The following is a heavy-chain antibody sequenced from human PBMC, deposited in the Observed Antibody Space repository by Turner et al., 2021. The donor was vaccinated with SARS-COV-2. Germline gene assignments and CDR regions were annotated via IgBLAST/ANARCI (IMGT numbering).Heavy chain of an antibody. CDR2: ISWNSGSR. CDR3: AKGLGIAVAGTGADY. CDR1: GFTFDDYA. D-gene: IGHD6-19*01. Sequence: EVQLVESGGGLVQPGWSLRLSCAASGFTFDDYARHWVRQAPGEGLEWVSGISWNSGSRGYADSVKGRFTITRDNAKNSLYLQMNSLRAEDTALYYCAKGLGIAVAGTGADYWGQGTLVTVSS. V-gene: IGHV3-9*01. J-gene: IGHJ4*02.